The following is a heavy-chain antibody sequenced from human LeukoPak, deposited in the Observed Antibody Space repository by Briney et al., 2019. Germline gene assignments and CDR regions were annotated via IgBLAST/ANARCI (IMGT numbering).Heavy chain of an antibody. J-gene: IGHJ6*02. V-gene: IGHV1-18*01. Sequence: ASVKVSCKASGYTFTSYGISWVRQAPGQGLEWMGCISAYNGNTNYAQKLQVRVTMTTDTSTSTAYMELRSLRSDDTAVYYCARWWFGESYYYSGMDVWGQGTTVTVSS. D-gene: IGHD3-10*01. CDR3: ARWWFGESYYYSGMDV. CDR1: GYTFTSYG. CDR2: ISAYNGNT.